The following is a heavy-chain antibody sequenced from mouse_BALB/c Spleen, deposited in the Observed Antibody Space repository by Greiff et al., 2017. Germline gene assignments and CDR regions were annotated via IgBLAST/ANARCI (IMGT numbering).Heavy chain of an antibody. CDR2: IYPGSGNT. CDR1: GYTFTDYY. J-gene: IGHJ1*01. D-gene: IGHD1-1*01. Sequence: QVQLKQSGAELARPGASVKLSCKASGYTFTDYYINWVKQRTGQGLEWIVEIYPGSGNTYYNEKFKGKATLTADKSSSTAYMQLSSLTSEDSAVYFCARRYYGSSPDVWGAGTTVTVSS. V-gene: IGHV1-77*01. CDR3: ARRYYGSSPDV.